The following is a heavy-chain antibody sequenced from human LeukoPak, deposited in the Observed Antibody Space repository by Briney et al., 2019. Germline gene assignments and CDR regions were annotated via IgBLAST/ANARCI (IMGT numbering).Heavy chain of an antibody. CDR1: GFTFRDYY. Sequence: GGSLRLSCAASGFTFRDYYMIWIRQAPGKGLEWVSYISSSGSTIYYADSVKGRFTISRDNAKNSLYLQMNSLRAEDTAVYYCAFTFYSAPDDYWGQGTLVTVFS. J-gene: IGHJ4*02. D-gene: IGHD6-13*01. V-gene: IGHV3-11*01. CDR2: ISSSGSTI. CDR3: AFTFYSAPDDY.